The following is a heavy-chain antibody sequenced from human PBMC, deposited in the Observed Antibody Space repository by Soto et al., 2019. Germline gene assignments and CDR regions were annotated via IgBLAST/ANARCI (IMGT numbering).Heavy chain of an antibody. CDR3: ARAIRGFSYVVDY. D-gene: IGHD5-18*01. Sequence: GGSLRLSCAASGFTFSSHSINWVRQAPGKGLEWVSYISGSGATKYYADSVKGRFTISRDNARNSLYLQMNSLSDEDTAVYYCARAIRGFSYVVDYWGQGTLVTVSS. V-gene: IGHV3-48*02. CDR2: ISGSGATK. J-gene: IGHJ4*02. CDR1: GFTFSSHS.